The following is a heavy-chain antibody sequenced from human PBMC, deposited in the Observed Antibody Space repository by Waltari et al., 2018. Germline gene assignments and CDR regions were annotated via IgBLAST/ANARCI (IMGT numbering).Heavy chain of an antibody. V-gene: IGHV1-18*01. CDR3: ARGPSNYNWFDP. CDR2: ISTYNGNT. D-gene: IGHD4-4*01. Sequence: QIQLVQSGAEAQKPGASVKVSCKVSGSTFTFYGVNWVRQAPGQGLEWMGWISTYNGNTNYARNLQGRVTMTRDTSTSTAYMELRSLKSDDTAVYYCARGPSNYNWFDPWGQGTLVTVSS. J-gene: IGHJ5*02. CDR1: GSTFTFYG.